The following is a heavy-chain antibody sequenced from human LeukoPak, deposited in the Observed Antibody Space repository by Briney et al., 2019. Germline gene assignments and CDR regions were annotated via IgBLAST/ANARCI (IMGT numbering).Heavy chain of an antibody. CDR3: ARWLQLDDAFDI. CDR1: GGSISSYY. D-gene: IGHD5-24*01. CDR2: IYYSGST. Sequence: SETLSLTCTVSGGSISSYYWSWIRQPPGKGLEWIGDIYYSGSTNYNPSLKSRVTISVDTSKNQFSLKLSSVTAADTAIYYCARWLQLDDAFDIWGQGTMVIVSS. V-gene: IGHV4-59*01. J-gene: IGHJ3*02.